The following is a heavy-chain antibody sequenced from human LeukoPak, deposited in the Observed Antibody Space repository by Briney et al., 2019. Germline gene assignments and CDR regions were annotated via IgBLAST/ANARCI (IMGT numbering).Heavy chain of an antibody. CDR1: GGSFSGYY. D-gene: IGHD6-19*01. V-gene: IGHV4-34*01. J-gene: IGHJ6*03. CDR3: ARKGGYSSGWYSYYYYYYMDV. CDR2: INHSGST. Sequence: SETLSLTCAVYGGSFSGYYWSWIRQPPGKGLEWIGEINHSGSTNYNPSLKSRVTISVDTSKNQFSLKLSSVTAADTAVYYCARKGGYSSGWYSYYYYYYMDVWGRGTTVTISS.